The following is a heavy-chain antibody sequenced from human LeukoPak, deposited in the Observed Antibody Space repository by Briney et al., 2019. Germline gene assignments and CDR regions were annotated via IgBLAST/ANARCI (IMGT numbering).Heavy chain of an antibody. CDR3: AKDTVVGISSYNYYRYTDV. D-gene: IGHD4-23*01. CDR1: GFTFSSYA. CDR2: ISYDGSNK. Sequence: PGRSLRLSCAASGFTFSSYAMHWVRQAPGKGLEWVAVISYDGSNKYYADSVKGRFTISRDNSKNTLYLQMNSLRAEDTAVYYCAKDTVVGISSYNYYRYTDVWGKGTTVTISS. V-gene: IGHV3-30*04. J-gene: IGHJ6*03.